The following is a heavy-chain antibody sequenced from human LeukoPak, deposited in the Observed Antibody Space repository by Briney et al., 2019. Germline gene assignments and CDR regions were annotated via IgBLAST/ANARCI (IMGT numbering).Heavy chain of an antibody. CDR3: ARDVVVTSSPDAFDI. CDR2: ISNSGIT. Sequence: SQTLSLTCTVSGDSVTSGGYFWTWIRHHPGKGLEWIGYISNSGITSYNPSLKTRVSISVDTSNNQFSLSLSSVTAADTAVYYCARDVVVTSSPDAFDIWGQGTMVAVSS. CDR1: GDSVTSGGYF. J-gene: IGHJ3*02. V-gene: IGHV4-31*03. D-gene: IGHD2-21*02.